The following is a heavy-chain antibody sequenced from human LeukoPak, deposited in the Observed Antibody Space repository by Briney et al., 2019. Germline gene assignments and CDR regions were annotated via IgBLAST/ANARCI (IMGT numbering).Heavy chain of an antibody. CDR1: GFSFSSQW. D-gene: IGHD1-7*01. CDR3: ADLGTSD. V-gene: IGHV3-7*01. CDR2: INSDGSAK. J-gene: IGHJ4*02. Sequence: GRSLRLSCAASGFSFSSQWMTWVRQAPGTGLEWVATINSDGSAKYHVDSVKGRFTISRDNAKNLVYLQMSILRAEDTAVYYCADLGTSDCGQGTLVTVSS.